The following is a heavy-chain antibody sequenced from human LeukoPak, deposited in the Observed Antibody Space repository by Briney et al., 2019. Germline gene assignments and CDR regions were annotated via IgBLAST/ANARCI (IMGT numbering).Heavy chain of an antibody. V-gene: IGHV1-69*04. CDR2: IIPILGIA. CDR3: ARGRRGSDY. CDR1: GGTFSSYA. J-gene: IGHJ4*02. Sequence: SVKVSCKASGGTFSSYAISWVRQAPGQGLEWMGRIIPILGIANYAQKLQGRVTMTTDTSTSTAYMELRSLRSDDTAVYYCARGRRGSDYWGQGTLVTVSS. D-gene: IGHD3-10*01.